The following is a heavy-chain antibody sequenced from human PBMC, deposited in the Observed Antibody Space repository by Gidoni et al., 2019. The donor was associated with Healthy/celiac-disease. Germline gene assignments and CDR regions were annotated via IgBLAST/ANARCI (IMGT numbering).Heavy chain of an antibody. J-gene: IGHJ4*02. CDR3: ARGGGYCSGGSCYGVDYFDY. CDR1: GGTFSSYT. CDR2: IIPILGIA. D-gene: IGHD2-15*01. Sequence: QVQLVQSGAEVKKPGSSVKVSCKASGGTFSSYTISWVRQAPGQGLEWMGRIIPILGIANDAQKFQCRVTITADKSTSTAYMELSSLRSEDTAVYYCARGGGYCSGGSCYGVDYFDYWGQGTLVTVSS. V-gene: IGHV1-69*02.